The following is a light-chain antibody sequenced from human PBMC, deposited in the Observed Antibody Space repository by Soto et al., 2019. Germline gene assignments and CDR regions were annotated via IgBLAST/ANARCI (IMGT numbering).Light chain of an antibody. Sequence: EIGLTQSPGTLSLSPGERATLSCRASQSVSNNYLAWYQQKPGQAPRLLIYGASNRATGIPDRFSGSGSGTEFTLSIRRLEPEDFAVYYCQQYGSSGTFGQGTKVEIK. CDR3: QQYGSSGT. J-gene: IGKJ1*01. CDR1: QSVSNNY. CDR2: GAS. V-gene: IGKV3-20*01.